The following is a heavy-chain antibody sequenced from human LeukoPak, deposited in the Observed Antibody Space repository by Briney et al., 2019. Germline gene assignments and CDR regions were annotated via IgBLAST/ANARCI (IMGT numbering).Heavy chain of an antibody. CDR3: ARDSRLVIELNAFDI. V-gene: IGHV3-21*01. J-gene: IGHJ3*02. CDR2: ISSSSSYI. D-gene: IGHD6-19*01. Sequence: GGSLRLSCAASGFTFSSYSMNWVRQAPGKGLEWVSSISSSSSYIYYADSVKGRFTISRDNAKNSLYLQMNSLRAEDTAVYYCARDSRLVIELNAFDIWGQGTMVTVSS. CDR1: GFTFSSYS.